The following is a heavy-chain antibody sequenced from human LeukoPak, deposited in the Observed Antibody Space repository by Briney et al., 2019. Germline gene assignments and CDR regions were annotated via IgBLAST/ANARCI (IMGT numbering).Heavy chain of an antibody. CDR3: ARGGYCSGGSCPRDYYGMDV. D-gene: IGHD2-15*01. Sequence: GGSLRLSCAASGFTFSSYSMHWVRQAPGKGLEWVAVIWYDGSNKYYADSVKGRFTISRDNSKNTLYLQMNSLRAEDTAVYYCARGGYCSGGSCPRDYYGMDVWGQGTTVTVSS. CDR1: GFTFSSYS. V-gene: IGHV3-33*01. CDR2: IWYDGSNK. J-gene: IGHJ6*02.